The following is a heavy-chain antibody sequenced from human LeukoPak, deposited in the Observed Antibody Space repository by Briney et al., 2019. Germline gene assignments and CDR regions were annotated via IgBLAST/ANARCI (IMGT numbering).Heavy chain of an antibody. D-gene: IGHD1-26*01. V-gene: IGHV5-51*01. CDR1: GYSFTIYW. J-gene: IGHJ4*02. CDR2: IYPGDSGT. CDR3: ARTSGSYYVFFDY. Sequence: GESLKISFKGSGYSFTIYWIGGVPQMPGKGREWIWIIYPGDSGTRYKPSFQGQVTISAEKSISTAYLQWSSLKASDTAMYYCARTSGSYYVFFDYWGRGTLVTVSS.